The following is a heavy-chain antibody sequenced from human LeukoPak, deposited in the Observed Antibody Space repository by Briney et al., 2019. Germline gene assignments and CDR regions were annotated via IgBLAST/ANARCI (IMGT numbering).Heavy chain of an antibody. Sequence: GGSLRLSCAASGFTFSSYEMNWVRQAPGKGLEWVSYISDSSTTIYYADSVKGRFTISRDNAKNSLYLQMNSLRAEDTAVYYCAGSYGYFDYWGQGTLVTVSS. J-gene: IGHJ4*02. CDR2: ISDSSTTI. D-gene: IGHD5-18*01. CDR1: GFTFSSYE. V-gene: IGHV3-48*01. CDR3: AGSYGYFDY.